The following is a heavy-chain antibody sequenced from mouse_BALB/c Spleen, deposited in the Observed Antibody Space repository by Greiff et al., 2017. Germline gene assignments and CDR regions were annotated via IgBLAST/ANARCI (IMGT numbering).Heavy chain of an antibody. D-gene: IGHD2-1*01. CDR2: IYPGSGST. CDR3: ARSYGNYDAMDY. V-gene: IGHV1-77*01. Sequence: VKLMESGPELVKPGASVKMSCKASGYTFTDYVISWVKQRTGQGLEWSGEIYPGSGSTYYNEKFKGKATLTADKSSNTAYMQLSSLTSEDSAVYFCARSYGNYDAMDYWGQGTSVTVSS. J-gene: IGHJ4*01. CDR1: GYTFTDYV.